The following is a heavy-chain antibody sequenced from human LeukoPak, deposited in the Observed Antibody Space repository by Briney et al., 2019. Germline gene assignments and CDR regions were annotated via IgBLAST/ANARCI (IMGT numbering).Heavy chain of an antibody. J-gene: IGHJ6*02. V-gene: IGHV4-59*01. CDR3: ARKGWNILAGYYNGMDV. D-gene: IGHD3-9*01. Sequence: SETLSLTCTVSGGSISSYYWSWIRQPPGKGLEWIGYIYYSGSTNYNPSLKSRVTISVDTSKNQFSLKLSSVAAGDTAVYYCARKGWNILAGYYNGMDVWGQGTTVTVSS. CDR2: IYYSGST. CDR1: GGSISSYY.